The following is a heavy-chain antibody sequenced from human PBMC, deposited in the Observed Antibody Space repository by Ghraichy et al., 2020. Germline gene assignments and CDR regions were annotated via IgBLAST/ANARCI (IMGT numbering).Heavy chain of an antibody. J-gene: IGHJ3*02. CDR3: ARGETYSYDGSTYYHDAFDI. V-gene: IGHV1-3*01. CDR2: INAGKGNT. CDR1: GYIFSSYA. Sequence: ASVKVSCKASGYIFSSYAIHWVRQAPGQSLEWMGWINAGKGNTKYSQKFQRRVTITRDTSASTAYMDLSSLRCEDTAVYYCARGETYSYDGSTYYHDAFDIWGQGTMVTVSS. D-gene: IGHD3-22*01.